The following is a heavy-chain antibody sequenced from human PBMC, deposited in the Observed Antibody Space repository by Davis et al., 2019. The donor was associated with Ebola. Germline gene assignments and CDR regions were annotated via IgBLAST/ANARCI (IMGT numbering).Heavy chain of an antibody. CDR1: GGSISSSNW. J-gene: IGHJ6*02. D-gene: IGHD6-6*01. Sequence: SETLSLTCAVSGGSISSSNWWSWVRQPPGQGLEWIGESYHSGSTNYNPSLKSRVTISVDKSKNQFSLKLSSVTAADTAVYYCARLPSFETARRYYYYYGMDVWGQGTTVTVSS. CDR2: SYHSGST. V-gene: IGHV4-4*02. CDR3: ARLPSFETARRYYYYYGMDV.